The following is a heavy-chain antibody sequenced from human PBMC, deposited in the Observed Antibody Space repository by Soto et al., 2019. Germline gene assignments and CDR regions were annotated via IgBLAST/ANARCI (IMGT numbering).Heavy chain of an antibody. CDR1: GYTFTSYA. V-gene: IGHV1-3*01. Sequence: QVQLVQSGAEVKKPGASVKVSCKASGYTFTSYAMHWVRQAPGQRLEWMGWINAGNGNTKYSQKFQGRVTIIRDTAASTAYMELSSRRSEDTAVYYCASRQVVAGTNDYYYGMDVWGQGTTVTVSS. CDR3: ASRQVVAGTNDYYYGMDV. CDR2: INAGNGNT. J-gene: IGHJ6*02. D-gene: IGHD6-19*01.